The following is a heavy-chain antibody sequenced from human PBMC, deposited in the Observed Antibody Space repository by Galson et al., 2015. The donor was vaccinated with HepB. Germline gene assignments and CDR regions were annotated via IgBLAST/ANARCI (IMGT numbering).Heavy chain of an antibody. Sequence: SLRLSCAASGFTFSNAWMSWVRQAPGKGLEWVGRIKSKTDGGTTDYAAPVKGRFTISRDDSKNTLYLQMNSLKTEDTAVYYCTTDGADSSGETSDDVQLRFDYWGQGTLVTVSS. D-gene: IGHD3-22*01. J-gene: IGHJ4*02. CDR2: IKSKTDGGTT. V-gene: IGHV3-15*01. CDR1: GFTFSNAW. CDR3: TTDGADSSGETSDDVQLRFDY.